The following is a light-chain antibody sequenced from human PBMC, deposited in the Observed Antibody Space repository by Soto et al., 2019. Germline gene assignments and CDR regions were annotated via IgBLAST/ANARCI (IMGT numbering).Light chain of an antibody. J-gene: IGKJ2*01. CDR2: KAS. V-gene: IGKV1-5*03. CDR1: QSISSW. CDR3: QQYNSYPHT. Sequence: DIPMTQSPSTLSASVGDRVTITCRASQSISSWLAWYQQKPGKAPNLVIYKASSLESGVPSRFSGSGSGTEFTLTISSLQPDDFATYYCQQYNSYPHTFGQGTKLEIK.